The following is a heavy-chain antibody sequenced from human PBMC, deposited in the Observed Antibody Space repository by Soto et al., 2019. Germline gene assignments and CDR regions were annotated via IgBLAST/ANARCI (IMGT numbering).Heavy chain of an antibody. Sequence: EVQLLESGGGLVQPGGSLRLSCAASGFTFTNYAMALVRQAPGKGPEWGSVLKSRGVTTGYLAPVRGRFTISRDDSENTVYWQMNSLRAEDTAKYYCARDPEGDPGMAFGSWCQGTLVTVSS. D-gene: IGHD2-21*02. CDR3: ARDPEGDPGMAFGS. V-gene: IGHV3-23*01. CDR1: GFTFTNYA. J-gene: IGHJ4*02. CDR2: LKSRGVTT.